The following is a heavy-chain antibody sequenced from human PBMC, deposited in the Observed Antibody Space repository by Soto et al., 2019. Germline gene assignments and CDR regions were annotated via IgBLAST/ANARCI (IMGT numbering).Heavy chain of an antibody. CDR2: ISWNSGSI. Sequence: PGGSLRLSCAASGFTFDDYAMPWVRQAPGKGLEWVSGISWNSGSIGYADSVKGRFTISRDNAKNSLYLQMNSLRADDTALYYCAKDMGSGYGDDAFDIWGQGTMVTVSS. J-gene: IGHJ3*02. CDR3: AKDMGSGYGDDAFDI. V-gene: IGHV3-9*01. CDR1: GFTFDDYA. D-gene: IGHD5-12*01.